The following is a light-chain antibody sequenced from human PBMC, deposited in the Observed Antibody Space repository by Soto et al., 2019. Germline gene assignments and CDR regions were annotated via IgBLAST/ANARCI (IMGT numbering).Light chain of an antibody. Sequence: SYVLTQPPSVSVAPGRTARITCGGNNVGTKTVHWYQQKPGQAPVLVVHDDRDRPSGIPERFSGSNSGNTATLTISRVEAGDEADYYCQVWDSGSDHYVFGTGTKVTVL. CDR3: QVWDSGSDHYV. CDR1: NVGTKT. J-gene: IGLJ1*01. CDR2: DDR. V-gene: IGLV3-21*02.